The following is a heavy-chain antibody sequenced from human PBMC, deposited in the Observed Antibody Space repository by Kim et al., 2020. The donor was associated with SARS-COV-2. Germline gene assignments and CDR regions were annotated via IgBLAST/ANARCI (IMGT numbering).Heavy chain of an antibody. Sequence: GGTNYAQKFQGRVTMTRDPSISTAYMELSRLRSDDTAVYYCARGSGYLGYWGQGTLVTVSS. V-gene: IGHV1-2*02. CDR2: GGT. D-gene: IGHD3-22*01. J-gene: IGHJ4*02. CDR3: ARGSGYLGY.